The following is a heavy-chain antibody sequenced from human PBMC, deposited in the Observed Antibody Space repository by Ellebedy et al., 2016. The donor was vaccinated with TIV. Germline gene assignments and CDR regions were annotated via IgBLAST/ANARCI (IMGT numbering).Heavy chain of an antibody. CDR1: GFTVSSRSNY. V-gene: IGHV3-53*01. CDR3: ATRDPLAQIGPPTDY. D-gene: IGHD5-24*01. Sequence: GESLKISCAASGFTVSSRSNYMSWVRQAPGQGLEWVSVIDGGGGTYYADSVKGRFTISRDKSKNMLYFQMNSLRADDTAVYYCATRDPLAQIGPPTDYWGQGTLVTVSS. CDR2: IDGGGGT. J-gene: IGHJ4*02.